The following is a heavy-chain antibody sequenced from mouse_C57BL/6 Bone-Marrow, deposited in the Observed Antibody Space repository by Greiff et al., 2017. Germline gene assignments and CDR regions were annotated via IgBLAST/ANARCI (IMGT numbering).Heavy chain of an antibody. V-gene: IGHV1-69*01. CDR3: AKYASYGYFDY. D-gene: IGHD6-1*01. CDR2: IDPSDSYT. Sequence: QVQLQQPGAELVMPGASVKLSCKASGYTFTSYWMHWVKQRPGQGLEWIGEIDPSDSYTNYNQKFKGKSTLTVDKSSSTAYMQLSSLTSEYSAVYYCAKYASYGYFDYWGQGTTLTVSS. J-gene: IGHJ2*01. CDR1: GYTFTSYW.